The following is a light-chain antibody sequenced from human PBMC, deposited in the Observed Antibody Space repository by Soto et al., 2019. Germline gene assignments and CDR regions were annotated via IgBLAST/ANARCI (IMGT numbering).Light chain of an antibody. J-gene: IGKJ2*01. Sequence: EIVLTQSPATLSLSPGERATLSCRASQSVSSYLAWYQQKPGQAPRLLIYVASNRATGIPARFSGSGSGTDFTLTISCLEPEDFAVYYCQQRGTFGQGTKLEIK. CDR2: VAS. V-gene: IGKV3-11*01. CDR1: QSVSSY. CDR3: QQRGT.